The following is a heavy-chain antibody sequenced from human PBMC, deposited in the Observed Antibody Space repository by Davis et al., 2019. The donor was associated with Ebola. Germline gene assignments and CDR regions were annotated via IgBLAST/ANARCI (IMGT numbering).Heavy chain of an antibody. D-gene: IGHD5-24*01. CDR1: GFTFSSYA. CDR2: ISGSGGST. J-gene: IGHJ3*02. CDR3: AGPGGDGYKVDAFDI. Sequence: GESLKISCAASGFTFSSYAMSWVRQAPGKGLEWVSAISGSGGSTYYADSVKGRFTISRDNSKNTLYLQMNSLRSEDTAVYYCAGPGGDGYKVDAFDIWGQGTMVTVSS. V-gene: IGHV3-23*01.